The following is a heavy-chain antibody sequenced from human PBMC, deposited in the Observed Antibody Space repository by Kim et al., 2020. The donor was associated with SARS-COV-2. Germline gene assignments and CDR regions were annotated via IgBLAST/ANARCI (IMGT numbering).Heavy chain of an antibody. CDR2: ISAYNGNT. J-gene: IGHJ6*02. CDR1: GYTFTSYG. D-gene: IGHD2-2*01. Sequence: ASVKVSCKASGYTFTSYGISWVRQAPGQGLEWMGWISAYNGNTNYAQKLQGRVTMTTDTSTSTAYMELRSLRSDDTAVYYCARERYCSSTSCYSNYYYGMDVWGQGTTVTVSS. CDR3: ARERYCSSTSCYSNYYYGMDV. V-gene: IGHV1-18*01.